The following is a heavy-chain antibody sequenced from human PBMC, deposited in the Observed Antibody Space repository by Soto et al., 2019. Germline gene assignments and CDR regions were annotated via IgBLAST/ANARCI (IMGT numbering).Heavy chain of an antibody. J-gene: IGHJ6*02. CDR3: ARVPMGRGAQDDYYYYGMDV. D-gene: IGHD3-10*01. V-gene: IGHV1-69*12. CDR2: IIPIFGTA. Sequence: QVQLVQSGAEVKKPGSSVKVSCKAPGGTFSSYAISWVRQAPGQGLEWMGGIIPIFGTANYAQKFQGRVTITADESTSTAYMALSSLRSEDPAVYYCARVPMGRGAQDDYYYYGMDVWGQGTTVTVSS. CDR1: GGTFSSYA.